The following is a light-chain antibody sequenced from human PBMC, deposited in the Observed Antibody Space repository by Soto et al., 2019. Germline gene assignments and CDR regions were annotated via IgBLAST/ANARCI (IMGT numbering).Light chain of an antibody. CDR3: NSFTTTNTYV. Sequence: QSVLTQPASVPGSPGQSITLSCTGASSDVGGFDHVSWYQQHPGKVPRLLIYDVSSRPSGVSDRFSGSKSGNTASLTISGLQAEDEADYYCNSFTTTNTYVFGTGTKVTVL. CDR1: SSDVGGFDH. CDR2: DVS. J-gene: IGLJ1*01. V-gene: IGLV2-14*03.